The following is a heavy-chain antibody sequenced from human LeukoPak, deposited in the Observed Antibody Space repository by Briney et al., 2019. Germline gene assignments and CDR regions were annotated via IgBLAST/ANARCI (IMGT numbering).Heavy chain of an antibody. D-gene: IGHD3-9*01. CDR1: GGSFSGYY. CDR3: AGKPDILTGYPRLSWYGMDV. V-gene: IGHV4-34*01. J-gene: IGHJ6*02. Sequence: SETLSLTCAVYGGSFSGYYWSWIRQPPGKGLEWIGEINHSGSTNYNPSLKSRVTISVDTSKSQFSLKLSSVTAADTAVYYCAGKPDILTGYPRLSWYGMDVWGQGTTVTVSS. CDR2: INHSGST.